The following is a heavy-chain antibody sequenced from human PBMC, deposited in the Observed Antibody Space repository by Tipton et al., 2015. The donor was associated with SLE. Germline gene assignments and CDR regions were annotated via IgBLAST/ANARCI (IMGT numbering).Heavy chain of an antibody. Sequence: QLVQSGGGLVQPGGSLRLSCAASGFTFSSYWMNWVRQAPGKGLEWVANIKQDGSAKYYVDSVKGRFTTSRDNAKNSLYLQMNSLRAEDTAVYYCARGSEYNLYWGQGTLVTVSS. J-gene: IGHJ4*02. V-gene: IGHV3-7*01. D-gene: IGHD1-1*01. CDR2: IKQDGSAK. CDR1: GFTFSSYW. CDR3: ARGSEYNLY.